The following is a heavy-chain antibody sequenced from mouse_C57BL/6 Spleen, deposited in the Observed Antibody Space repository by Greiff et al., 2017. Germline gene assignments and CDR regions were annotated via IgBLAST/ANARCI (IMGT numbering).Heavy chain of an antibody. CDR2: INPNNGGT. CDR1: GYTFTDYY. D-gene: IGHD1-1*01. CDR3: ARSYGSSPSLFAY. Sequence: EVQLQQSGPELVKPGASVKISCKASGYTFTDYYMNWVKQSHGKSLEWIGDINPNNGGTSYNQKFKGKATLTVDKSSSTAYMELRSLTSEDSAVYYCARSYGSSPSLFAYWGQGTLVTVSA. V-gene: IGHV1-26*01. J-gene: IGHJ3*01.